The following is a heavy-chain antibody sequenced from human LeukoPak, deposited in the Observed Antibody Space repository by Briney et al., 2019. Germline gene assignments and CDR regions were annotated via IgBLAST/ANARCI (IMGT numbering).Heavy chain of an antibody. CDR3: ARLGLGSGSSCDY. D-gene: IGHD3-10*01. CDR1: GYSFTNYW. CDR2: IYPGDSDT. Sequence: GESLKISCKGSGYSFTNYWIGWVRQLPGKGLEWMGIIYPGDSDTRYSPSFQGQVTLSADKSISTAYLQWSSLKASDTAIYYCARLGLGSGSSCDYWGQGTLVTVSS. V-gene: IGHV5-51*01. J-gene: IGHJ4*02.